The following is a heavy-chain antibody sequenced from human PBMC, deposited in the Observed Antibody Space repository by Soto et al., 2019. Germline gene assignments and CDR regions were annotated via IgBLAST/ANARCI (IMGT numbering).Heavy chain of an antibody. CDR1: GFTFNNYA. D-gene: IGHD2-2*01. V-gene: IGHV3-23*01. CDR2: SDSGGPT. Sequence: EVHLLQSGGGLVQPGGSLRLSCATSGFTFNNYAMSWVRQPPGKGLEWVSGSDSGGPTYYTDSVKGRFTISRDNSKNTLYLQMNSLRAEDTAVYYCAKEQTHSQADTSSIFDYWGQGTLVTVSS. CDR3: AKEQTHSQADTSSIFDY. J-gene: IGHJ4*02.